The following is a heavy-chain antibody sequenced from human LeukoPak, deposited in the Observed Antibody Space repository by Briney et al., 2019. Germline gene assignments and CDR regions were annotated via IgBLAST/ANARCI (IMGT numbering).Heavy chain of an antibody. V-gene: IGHV3-21*01. CDR3: ARNKAAAGTSAYFDY. D-gene: IGHD6-13*01. Sequence: PGGSLRLSCAASGITFSNYAMSWVRQAPGKGLEWVSSISSSSSYIYYADSVKGRFTISRDNAKNSLYLQMNSLRAEDTAVYYCARNKAAAGTSAYFDYWGQGTLVTVSS. CDR2: ISSSSSYI. J-gene: IGHJ4*02. CDR1: GITFSNYA.